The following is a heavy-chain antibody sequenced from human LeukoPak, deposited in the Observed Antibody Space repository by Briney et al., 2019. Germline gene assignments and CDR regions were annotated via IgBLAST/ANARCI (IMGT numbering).Heavy chain of an antibody. V-gene: IGHV4-59*12. CDR3: AGDQGWLQPSGFDP. CDR1: GGSISSYY. J-gene: IGHJ5*02. D-gene: IGHD5-24*01. CDR2: IYYSGST. Sequence: SETLSLTCTVSGGSISSYYWSWIRQPPGKGLEWIGYIYYSGSTNYNPSLKSRVTISVDTSKSQFSLKLSSVTASDTAVYYCAGDQGWLQPSGFDPWGQGTLVTVSS.